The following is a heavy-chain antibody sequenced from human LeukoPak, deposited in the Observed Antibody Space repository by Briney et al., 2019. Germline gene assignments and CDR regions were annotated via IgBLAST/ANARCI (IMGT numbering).Heavy chain of an antibody. Sequence: SETLSLTCTVSGGSISSHYWSWIRQPPGKGLEWIGYIYYSGSTNPNPSLKSRVTISVDTSKNQFSLKLSSVTAADTAVYYCASGVLTGYYYYMDVWGKGTTVTVSS. CDR2: IYYSGST. J-gene: IGHJ6*03. CDR1: GGSISSHY. V-gene: IGHV4-59*11. D-gene: IGHD3-9*01. CDR3: ASGVLTGYYYYMDV.